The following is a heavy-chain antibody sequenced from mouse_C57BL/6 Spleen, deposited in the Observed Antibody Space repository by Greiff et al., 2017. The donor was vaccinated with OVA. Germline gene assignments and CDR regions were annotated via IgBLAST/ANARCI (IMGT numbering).Heavy chain of an antibody. D-gene: IGHD2-1*01. CDR3: ARSEVYYGNSVGAMDY. V-gene: IGHV7-3*01. CDR2: ISNKANGDTT. Sequence: EVQLVESGGGLVQPGGSLSLSCAASGFTFTDYYMSWVRQPPGKALEWLGFISNKANGDTTEYSASVKGRFTISRDNSQSILYLQMNALRAKDSATYYCARSEVYYGNSVGAMDYWGQGTSVTVSS. CDR1: GFTFTDYY. J-gene: IGHJ4*01.